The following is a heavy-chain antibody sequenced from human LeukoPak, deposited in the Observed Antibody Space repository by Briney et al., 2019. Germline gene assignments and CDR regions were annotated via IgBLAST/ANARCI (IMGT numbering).Heavy chain of an antibody. CDR1: GGSISSSSYY. J-gene: IGHJ4*02. Sequence: SETLSLTCTVSGGSISSSSYYWGWVRQPPGKGLEWIGSIYYSGSTYYNPSLKSRVTISVDTSKNQFSLKLSSVTAADTAVYYCARRGSPAGTFNFDYWGQGTLVTVSS. CDR3: ARRGSPAGTFNFDY. V-gene: IGHV4-39*01. CDR2: IYYSGST. D-gene: IGHD6-19*01.